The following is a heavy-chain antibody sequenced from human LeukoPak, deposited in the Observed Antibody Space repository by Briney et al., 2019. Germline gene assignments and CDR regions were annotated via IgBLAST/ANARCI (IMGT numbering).Heavy chain of an antibody. CDR3: ARGAVL. D-gene: IGHD6-6*01. V-gene: IGHV4-34*01. CDR2: INRSGST. J-gene: IGHJ3*01. CDR1: GGSFSDYY. Sequence: SETLSLTCAVYGGSFSDYYWSWIRQPPGKGLEWIGEINRSGSTNYNPSLKSRVTISVDTSKNQVSLKMSSATAADTAVYYCARGAVLWGQGTMVTVSS.